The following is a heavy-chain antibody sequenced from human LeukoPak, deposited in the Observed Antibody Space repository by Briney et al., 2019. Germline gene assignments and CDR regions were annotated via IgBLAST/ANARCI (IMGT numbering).Heavy chain of an antibody. J-gene: IGHJ4*02. V-gene: IGHV3-49*03. CDR1: GFIFGDYG. CDR3: SRDSGGYSYYFDY. D-gene: IGHD3-22*01. Sequence: GSLRLSCTASGFIFGDYGMSWFRQAPGKGLEWVGFIRGKAYGGTTEYAASVKGRFTISRDDSKSIAYLQMNSLKTEDTAVYYCSRDSGGYSYYFDYWGQGTLVTVSS. CDR2: IRGKAYGGTT.